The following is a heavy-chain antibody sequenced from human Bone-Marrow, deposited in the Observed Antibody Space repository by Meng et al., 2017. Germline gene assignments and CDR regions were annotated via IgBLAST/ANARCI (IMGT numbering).Heavy chain of an antibody. V-gene: IGHV4/OR15-8*02. D-gene: IGHD6-19*01. CDR1: GGSIRSIDW. CDR2: IYHGGDT. CDR3: ASWIYSCGWQ. J-gene: IGHJ4*02. Sequence: QVWLKESGPGLVKPSGTLSLTCVVSGGSIRSIDWWSWVRQPPGKGLEWIGEIYHGGDTNYNPSLKSRVTIAIDKSKNQFSLKLSSVTAADTAVYYCASWIYSCGWQWGQGALVTVSS.